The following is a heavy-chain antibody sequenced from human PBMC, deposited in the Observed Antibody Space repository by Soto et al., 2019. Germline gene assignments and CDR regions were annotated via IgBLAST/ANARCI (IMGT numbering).Heavy chain of an antibody. Sequence: PGGSLRLSCAASGFTFSSYAMSWVRQAPGKGLEWVSAISGSGGSTYYADSVKGRFTISRDNSKNTLYLQMNSLRAEDTAVYYCAIDLFIVVVVAADPDYWGQGTLVTVSS. D-gene: IGHD2-15*01. V-gene: IGHV3-23*01. CDR3: AIDLFIVVVVAADPDY. CDR2: ISGSGGST. J-gene: IGHJ4*02. CDR1: GFTFSSYA.